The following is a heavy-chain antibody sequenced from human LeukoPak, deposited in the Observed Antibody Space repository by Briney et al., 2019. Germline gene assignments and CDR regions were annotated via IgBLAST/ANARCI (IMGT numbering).Heavy chain of an antibody. D-gene: IGHD2-21*01. CDR2: INHSGST. V-gene: IGHV4-34*01. CDR1: GGSLSSYY. CDR3: ARRQLWTGVRFDP. J-gene: IGHJ5*02. Sequence: SETLSLTCTVSGGSLSSYYWSWIRQPPGKGLEWIGEINHSGSTNYDPSLKSRVTISVDTSKNQFSLKLSSVTAADTAVYYCARRQLWTGVRFDPWGQGTLVTVSS.